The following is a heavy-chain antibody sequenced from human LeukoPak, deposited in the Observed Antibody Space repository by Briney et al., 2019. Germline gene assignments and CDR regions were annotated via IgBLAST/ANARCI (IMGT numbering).Heavy chain of an antibody. CDR3: ARLKPDYGDYGWFDP. CDR2: INPNSGGT. D-gene: IGHD4-17*01. J-gene: IGHJ5*02. CDR1: GYTFTGYY. Sequence: ASVKVSCKASGYTFTGYYMHWVRQAPGQGLEWMGWINPNSGGTNYAQKFQGWVTMTRDTSISTAYMELSRLRSDDTAVYYCARLKPDYGDYGWFDPWGQGTLVTVSS. V-gene: IGHV1-2*04.